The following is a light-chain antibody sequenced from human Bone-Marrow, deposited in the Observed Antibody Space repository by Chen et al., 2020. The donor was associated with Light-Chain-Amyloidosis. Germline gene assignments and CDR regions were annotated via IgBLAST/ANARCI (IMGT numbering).Light chain of an antibody. CDR3: CSYAGSYTWV. CDR2: DVS. Sequence: QSALTQPRPVSGSPGPSVSISCTGTSSDVGGYDYVSWYQQHPGKAPKFMIYDVSKRPSGVPDRFSGSKSGNTASLTISGLQAEDEADYYCCSYAGSYTWVFGGGTKLTVL. J-gene: IGLJ3*02. CDR1: SSDVGGYDY. V-gene: IGLV2-11*01.